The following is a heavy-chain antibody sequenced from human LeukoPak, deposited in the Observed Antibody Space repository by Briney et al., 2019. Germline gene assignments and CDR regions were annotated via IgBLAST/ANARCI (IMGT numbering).Heavy chain of an antibody. CDR1: GFSFSSYA. J-gene: IGHJ4*02. CDR3: AKQDTSMDYFDY. CDR2: ISGSDGYT. Sequence: GGSLRLSCVASGFSFSSYALSWARQAPGEGLDCVSVISGSDGYTYYADSVKGRFTISRDNSKNTLYLQMNSLRAEDTAVYYCAKQDTSMDYFDYWGRGTLVSVSS. D-gene: IGHD5-18*01. V-gene: IGHV3-23*01.